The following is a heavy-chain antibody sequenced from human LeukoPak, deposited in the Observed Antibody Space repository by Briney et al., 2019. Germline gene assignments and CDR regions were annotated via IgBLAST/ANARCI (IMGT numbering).Heavy chain of an antibody. Sequence: PSETLSLTCTVSGDSLSSYYWSWIRQPPGRGLEWIGYIYYSGSTNYNPSLKSRVTISVDTSKNQFSLRLSYVTAADTAVYYCARSPPYYYGSSGYSFVFDYWGQGTLVTVSS. V-gene: IGHV4-59*08. CDR1: GDSLSSYY. J-gene: IGHJ4*02. D-gene: IGHD3-22*01. CDR3: ARSPPYYYGSSGYSFVFDY. CDR2: IYYSGST.